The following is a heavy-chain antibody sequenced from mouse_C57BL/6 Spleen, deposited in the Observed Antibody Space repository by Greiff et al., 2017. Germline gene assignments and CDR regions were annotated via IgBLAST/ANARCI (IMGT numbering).Heavy chain of an antibody. V-gene: IGHV1-62-2*01. CDR2: IYPGSGSI. Sequence: QVQLQESGAELVKPGASVKLSCTASGYTFTDYSIHWVKQRPGQGLEWIGCIYPGSGSINYNEKFKDKATLTADKSSSTVYMQLSSLTSEDSAVYFCARRRGEYCYFGGWGTGTTVTVSS. J-gene: IGHJ1*03. CDR3: ARRRGEYCYFGG. CDR1: GYTFTDYS. D-gene: IGHD2-13*01.